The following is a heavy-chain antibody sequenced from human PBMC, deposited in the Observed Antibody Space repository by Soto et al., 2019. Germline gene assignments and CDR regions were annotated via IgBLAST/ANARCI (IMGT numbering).Heavy chain of an antibody. CDR2: ISGSGGST. CDR3: AKHTDWRGYSGYDDAFEI. D-gene: IGHD5-12*01. J-gene: IGHJ3*02. V-gene: IGHV3-23*01. CDR1: GFTFKTYA. Sequence: EVQLLESGGGLVQPGGSLRLSCAASGFTFKTYAMSWVRQAPGKGLEWVSGISGSGGSTYYADSVKGRFTISRDNSKNTLDLQMNRLRDEDTAVYYCAKHTDWRGYSGYDDAFEIWGQGTMVTVSS.